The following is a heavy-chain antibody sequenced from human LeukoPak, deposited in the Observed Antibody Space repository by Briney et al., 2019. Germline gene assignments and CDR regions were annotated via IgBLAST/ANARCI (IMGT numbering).Heavy chain of an antibody. V-gene: IGHV2-5*02. CDR3: AHDANGSGFYPIFDY. CDR1: EFSLGTRGVG. CDR2: IYWDDDK. D-gene: IGHD3-22*01. J-gene: IGHJ4*02. Sequence: SGPTLAKPPQTLTLTCAFSEFSLGTRGVGVGWIRQPPGKALEWLTIIYWDDDKRYSPSLKTRLPITKDTSKNQVVLTMTNMDPMDTATYYCAHDANGSGFYPIFDYWGQGALVTVSS.